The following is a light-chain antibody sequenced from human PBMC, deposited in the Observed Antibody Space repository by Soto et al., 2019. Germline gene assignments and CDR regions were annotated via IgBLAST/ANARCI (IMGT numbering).Light chain of an antibody. V-gene: IGKV1-8*01. CDR3: SLPRT. CDR1: RDIGTH. J-gene: IGKJ1*01. CDR2: AAS. Sequence: AIRMTQSPSSFSASTRDRVTITCRASRDIGTHLAWYQQKPGSAPKLLINAASTLQSGVPSRFSGSGSGTDFTLTISCLQYEDSASSYYSLPRTLGQGTKVDIK.